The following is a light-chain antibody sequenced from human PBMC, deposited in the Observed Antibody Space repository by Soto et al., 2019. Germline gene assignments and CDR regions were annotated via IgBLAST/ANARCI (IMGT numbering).Light chain of an antibody. CDR1: QSISAW. CDR2: DAS. V-gene: IGKV1-5*01. CDR3: QHYHDYPWT. J-gene: IGKJ1*01. Sequence: DIQMTQSPSTLSASVGDRFTITCLASQSISAWLAWYQQKPGEAPTLLIYDASSLESGVPSRFSGGGSETEFTLTISSLQPDDVATYYCQHYHDYPWTFGQGTKVDIK.